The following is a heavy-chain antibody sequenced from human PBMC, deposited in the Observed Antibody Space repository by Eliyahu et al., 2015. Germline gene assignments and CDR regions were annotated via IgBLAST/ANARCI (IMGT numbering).Heavy chain of an antibody. CDR2: ITPNNGDT. CDR3: ARDLTKTSGTTAFEAMDV. CDR1: GFTXTTYX. D-gene: IGHD4-17*01. V-gene: IGHV1-2*02. J-gene: IGHJ6*02. Sequence: QVQLVQSXTEVKKPGASVRLXCTTXGFTXTTYXLXWVRRAPGQGLXXMGWITPNNGDTKYAKHFQGRVTMTRDTSLSTIYMDMRSLRSDDTAVYYCARDLTKTSGTTAFEAMDVWGQGTTVIVSS.